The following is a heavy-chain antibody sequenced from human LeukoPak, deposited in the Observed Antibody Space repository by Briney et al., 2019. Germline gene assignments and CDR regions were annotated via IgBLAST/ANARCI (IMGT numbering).Heavy chain of an antibody. V-gene: IGHV4-39*07. Sequence: SETLSLTCTVSGGSTNSGIHCWGWIRQPPGKELEWIGEIYHSGSTNYNPSLKGRVTIVVDKANNQFSLKLNSVTAADTAVYYCARDRRPNCSGGSCYSPFYYYGIDVWGQGTTVTVSS. CDR2: IYHSGST. D-gene: IGHD2-15*01. J-gene: IGHJ6*02. CDR3: ARDRRPNCSGGSCYSPFYYYGIDV. CDR1: GGSTNSGIHC.